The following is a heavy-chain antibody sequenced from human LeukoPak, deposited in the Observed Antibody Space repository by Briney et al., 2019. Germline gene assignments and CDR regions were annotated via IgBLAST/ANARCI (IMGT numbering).Heavy chain of an antibody. D-gene: IGHD2-2*02. J-gene: IGHJ3*02. CDR2: ISAYNGNT. CDR1: GYTFTSYD. CDR3: ATRPCSSTSCYTWVDAFDI. V-gene: IGHV1-18*01. Sequence: ESSVRVSCKASGYTFTSYDINWVRQATGQGLEWMGWISAYNGNTNYAQKLQGRVTMTTDTSTSTAYMELRSLRSDDTAVYYCATRPCSSTSCYTWVDAFDIWGQGTMVTVSS.